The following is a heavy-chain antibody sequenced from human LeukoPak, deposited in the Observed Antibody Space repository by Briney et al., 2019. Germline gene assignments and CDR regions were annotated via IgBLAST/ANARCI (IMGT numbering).Heavy chain of an antibody. CDR3: ARGGFVTMVRGEPYYYYMDV. CDR1: GYTFTSYG. Sequence: ASVKVSCKASGYTFTSYGISWVRQAPGQGLEWMGWISAYNGNTNYAQKLQGRVTMTTDTSTSTAYMELRSLRSDDTAVYYCARGGFVTMVRGEPYYYYMDVWGKGTTVTVSS. D-gene: IGHD3-10*01. V-gene: IGHV1-18*01. CDR2: ISAYNGNT. J-gene: IGHJ6*03.